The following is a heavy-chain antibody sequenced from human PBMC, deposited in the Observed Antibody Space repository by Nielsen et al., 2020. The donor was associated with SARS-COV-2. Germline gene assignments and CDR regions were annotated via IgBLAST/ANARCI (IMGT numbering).Heavy chain of an antibody. V-gene: IGHV1-3*01. Sequence: WVRQAPGQRLEWMGWINAGSGNTKYSQKFQGRVTITRDTSASTAYMELSSLRFEDTAVYYCARDPRAFGYYDSSGYYFNWFDPWGQGTLVTVSS. D-gene: IGHD3-22*01. J-gene: IGHJ5*02. CDR2: INAGSGNT. CDR3: ARDPRAFGYYDSSGYYFNWFDP.